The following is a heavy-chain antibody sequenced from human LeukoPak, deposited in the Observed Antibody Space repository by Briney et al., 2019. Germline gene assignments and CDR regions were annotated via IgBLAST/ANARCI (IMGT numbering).Heavy chain of an antibody. J-gene: IGHJ4*02. CDR3: AKSGTYSSSSGYIDS. CDR1: GFTFKNYA. CDR2: ISWNSGNV. Sequence: GGSLRLSCAASGFTFKNYAMPWVRQAPGKGLEWVSSISWNSGNVDYADSVKGRFTLSRDNAKNSLFLQMNSLRPEDTALYYCAKSGTYSSSSGYIDSWGQGTLVTVSS. D-gene: IGHD6-6*01. V-gene: IGHV3-9*01.